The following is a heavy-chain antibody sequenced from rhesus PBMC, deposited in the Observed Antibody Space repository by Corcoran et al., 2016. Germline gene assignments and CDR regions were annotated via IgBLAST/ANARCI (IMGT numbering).Heavy chain of an antibody. CDR2: IKGNSGST. D-gene: IGHD6-37*01. CDR3: ARNFGWSLGY. CDR1: GGSFSSYW. J-gene: IGHJ4*01. V-gene: IGHV4-80*01. Sequence: QVQLQESGPGLVKPSETLSLTCAVSGGSFSSYWWSWIRQPPRKRLECIGEIKGNSGSTNYNPALKSRVTISKVASKNQFSLRLSSVTAADTAVYYCARNFGWSLGYWGQGVLVTVSS.